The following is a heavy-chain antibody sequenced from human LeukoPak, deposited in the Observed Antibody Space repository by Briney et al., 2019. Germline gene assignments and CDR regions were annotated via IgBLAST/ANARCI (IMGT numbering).Heavy chain of an antibody. CDR3: ATERYWELSY. Sequence: PGGSLRLSCAASGFIFSSYAMSWVRQAPGQGLEWVSAISGSGGSTYYADSVKGRFTISRDNAKNSLYLQMDSLKSEDTGVYYCATERYWELSYWGQGTLVTVSS. V-gene: IGHV3-23*01. CDR1: GFIFSSYA. CDR2: ISGSGGST. J-gene: IGHJ4*02. D-gene: IGHD1-26*01.